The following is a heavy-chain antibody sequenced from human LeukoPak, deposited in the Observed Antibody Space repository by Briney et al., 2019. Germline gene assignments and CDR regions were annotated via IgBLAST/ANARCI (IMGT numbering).Heavy chain of an antibody. CDR3: ARRAADRLRFLEWYLDV. D-gene: IGHD3-3*01. J-gene: IGHJ6*03. CDR1: GITLSNYG. V-gene: IGHV3-23*01. CDR2: ISGSGGST. Sequence: GGSLRLSCAVSGITLSNYGMSWVRQAPGEGLEWVAGISGSGGSTNYADSVKGRFTISRDSPKNTLYLQMNSLRAEDTAVYYCARRAADRLRFLEWYLDVWGKGTTVTVSS.